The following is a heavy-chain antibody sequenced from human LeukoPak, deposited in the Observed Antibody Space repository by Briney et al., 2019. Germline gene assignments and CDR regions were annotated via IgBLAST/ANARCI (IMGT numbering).Heavy chain of an antibody. CDR3: ARDCSGGSCHFDY. J-gene: IGHJ4*02. D-gene: IGHD2-15*01. Sequence: ASVKVSCKTSGHTFTRYGISWVRQAPGQGLEWMGWISGYNGNTNYAQKLQGRVNMTTDTSTSTAYMELRSLRSDDTAVYYCARDCSGGSCHFDYWGQGTLVTVPS. CDR2: ISGYNGNT. V-gene: IGHV1-18*04. CDR1: GHTFTRYG.